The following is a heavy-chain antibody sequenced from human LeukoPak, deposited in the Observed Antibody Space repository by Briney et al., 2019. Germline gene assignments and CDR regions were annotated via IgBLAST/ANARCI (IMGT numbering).Heavy chain of an antibody. V-gene: IGHV3-64*01. CDR3: ARVSGWYWFDN. CDR2: ISSNGGST. Sequence: GGSLRLSCAASGFTFSSYAMQWLRQAPGKGLEYVSAISSNGGSTYYANSVKGRFTISRDNSKNTLYLQMGSLRDEDMAVYYCARVSGWYWFDNWGQGTLVTVSS. CDR1: GFTFSSYA. D-gene: IGHD6-19*01. J-gene: IGHJ4*02.